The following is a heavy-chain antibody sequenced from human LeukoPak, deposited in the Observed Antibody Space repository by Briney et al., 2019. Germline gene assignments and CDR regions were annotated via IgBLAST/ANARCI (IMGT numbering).Heavy chain of an antibody. D-gene: IGHD1-26*01. V-gene: IGHV4-39*01. CDR1: GDSISSSSYY. J-gene: IGHJ5*02. CDR2: IYYSGST. CDR3: ARLNLDSGPYSGSYHFGYNWFDP. Sequence: PSETLSLTCTVSGDSISSSSYYWGWFRQPPGKGLEWIGNIYYSGSTYYTPSLKSRVAISIDTTKNQFSLKLSSVTAADTAVYYCARLNLDSGPYSGSYHFGYNWFDPWGQGTLVTVSS.